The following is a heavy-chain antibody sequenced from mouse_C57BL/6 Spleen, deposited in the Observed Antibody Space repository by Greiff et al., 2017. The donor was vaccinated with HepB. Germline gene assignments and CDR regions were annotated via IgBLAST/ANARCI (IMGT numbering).Heavy chain of an antibody. CDR1: GYTFTSYW. V-gene: IGHV1-50*01. Sequence: VQLQQPGAELVKPGASVKLSCKASGYTFTSYWMQWVKQRPGQGLEWIGEIDPSDSYTNYNQKFKGKATLTVDTSSSTAYMHLSSLTSEDSAVYYRARGGDSSGYVDYWGQGTTLTVSS. D-gene: IGHD3-2*02. CDR3: ARGGDSSGYVDY. J-gene: IGHJ2*01. CDR2: IDPSDSYT.